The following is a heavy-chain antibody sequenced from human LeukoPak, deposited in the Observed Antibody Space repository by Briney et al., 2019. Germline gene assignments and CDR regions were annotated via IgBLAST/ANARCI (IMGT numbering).Heavy chain of an antibody. CDR3: ARGTYYYDSSGYYYGELDY. CDR2: ISYDGSNK. Sequence: GGSLRLSCAASGFTLSSYAMHWVRQAPGKGLERVSVISYDGSNKYYADSVKGRFTISRDNSKNTLYLQMNSLRAEDAAVYYCARGTYYYDSSGYYYGELDYWGQGTLVTVSS. J-gene: IGHJ4*02. CDR1: GFTLSSYA. D-gene: IGHD3-22*01. V-gene: IGHV3-30-3*01.